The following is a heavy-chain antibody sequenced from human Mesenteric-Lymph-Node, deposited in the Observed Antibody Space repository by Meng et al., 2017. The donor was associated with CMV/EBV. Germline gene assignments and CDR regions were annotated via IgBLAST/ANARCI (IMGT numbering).Heavy chain of an antibody. V-gene: IGHV3-30*02. Sequence: GESLKISCTASGFTFSSFGLHWVRQAPGKGLEWVAFIRSDGSYKDYADSVKGRFSISRDNSRDTVFLEMNSVSAEDTAVYYCAKDLIPLKMAADNVFHMWGQGTMVTVSS. CDR1: GFTFSSFG. D-gene: IGHD5-24*01. J-gene: IGHJ3*02. CDR3: AKDLIPLKMAADNVFHM. CDR2: IRSDGSYK.